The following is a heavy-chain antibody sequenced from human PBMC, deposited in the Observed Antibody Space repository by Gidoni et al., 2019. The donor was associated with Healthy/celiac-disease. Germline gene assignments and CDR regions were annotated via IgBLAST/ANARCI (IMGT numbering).Heavy chain of an antibody. V-gene: IGHV3-33*01. CDR2: IWYDGSNK. Sequence: QVQLVESGGGVVQPGRSLRLSCAASGFTFSSYGMHWVRQAPGKGLEGVAVIWYDGSNKYYADSVKGRFTISRDNSKNTLYLQMNSLRAEDTAVYYCARGSSDYDFWSGYYPHHFDYGGQGTLVTVSS. J-gene: IGHJ4*02. CDR3: ARGSSDYDFWSGYYPHHFDY. D-gene: IGHD3-3*01. CDR1: GFTFSSYG.